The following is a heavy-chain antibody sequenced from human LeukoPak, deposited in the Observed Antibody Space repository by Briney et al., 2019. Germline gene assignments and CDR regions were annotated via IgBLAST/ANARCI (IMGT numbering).Heavy chain of an antibody. V-gene: IGHV1-18*01. Sequence: ASVKVSCKASGCTFTSYGISWVRQAPGQGLEWMGWISAYNGNTNYAQKLQGRVTMTTDTSTSTAYMELRSLRSDDTAVYYCARDGYNQGENYFDYWGQGTLVTVSS. CDR1: GCTFTSYG. CDR3: ARDGYNQGENYFDY. D-gene: IGHD5-24*01. CDR2: ISAYNGNT. J-gene: IGHJ4*02.